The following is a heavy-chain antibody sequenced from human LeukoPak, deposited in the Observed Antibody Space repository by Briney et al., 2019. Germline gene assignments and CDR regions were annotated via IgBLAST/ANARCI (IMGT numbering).Heavy chain of an antibody. CDR2: IISSISYM. D-gene: IGHD1/OR15-1a*01. V-gene: IGHV3-21*01. J-gene: IGHJ6*03. CDR3: ARVRNRASRSSQTYSYYMDV. Sequence: RGALRLSCAASGVTFSSNSVNWVRVALGKGLGWVSSIISSISYMEYADSVKGRFSISRDNPKNSLYLQLNSQRAEETAVYYCARVRNRASRSSQTYSYYMDVWGKGTTVTLS. CDR1: GVTFSSNS.